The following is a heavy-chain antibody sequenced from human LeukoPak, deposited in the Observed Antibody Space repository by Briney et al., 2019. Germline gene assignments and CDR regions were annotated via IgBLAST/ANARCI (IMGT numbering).Heavy chain of an antibody. D-gene: IGHD4-17*01. J-gene: IGHJ5*02. CDR1: GFTFSSYA. CDR2: ISGSGGST. Sequence: GGSLRLSCAAPGFTFSSYAMSWVRQAPGKGLEWGSAISGSGGSTYYADSVKGRFTISRDNSKNTLYLQMNSLRAEDTAVYYCAKAGDYGDFNWFDPWGQGTLVTVSS. V-gene: IGHV3-23*01. CDR3: AKAGDYGDFNWFDP.